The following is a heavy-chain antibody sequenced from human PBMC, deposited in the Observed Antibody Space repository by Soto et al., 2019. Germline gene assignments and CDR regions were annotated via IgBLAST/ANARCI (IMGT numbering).Heavy chain of an antibody. Sequence: ASVKVSCKASGYTFTSYGISWVRQAPGQGLEWMGWISAYNGNTNYAQKLQGRVTMTTDTSTSTAYMELRSLRSDDTAVYYCARKTVAGEYSYYGMDVWGQGTTLTVSS. CDR1: GYTFTSYG. V-gene: IGHV1-18*01. CDR3: ARKTVAGEYSYYGMDV. D-gene: IGHD6-19*01. J-gene: IGHJ6*02. CDR2: ISAYNGNT.